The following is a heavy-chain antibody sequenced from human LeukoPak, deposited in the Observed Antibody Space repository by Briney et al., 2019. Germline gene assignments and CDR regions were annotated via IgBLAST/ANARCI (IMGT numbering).Heavy chain of an antibody. J-gene: IGHJ3*02. CDR3: ARGRDFWSGYSTNDAFDI. D-gene: IGHD3-3*01. CDR2: MNPNSGNT. CDR1: GYTFTSYD. V-gene: IGHV1-8*03. Sequence: ASVKVSCKASGYTFTSYDINLVRQATGPGLEWMGWMNPNSGNTGYAQKFHGRVTITMNTSISTAYMELSSLRSEATAVYYCARGRDFWSGYSTNDAFDIWGQGTMVTVSS.